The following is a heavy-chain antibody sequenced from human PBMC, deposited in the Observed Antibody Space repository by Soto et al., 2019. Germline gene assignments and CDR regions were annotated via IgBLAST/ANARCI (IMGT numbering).Heavy chain of an antibody. V-gene: IGHV1-3*01. CDR1: GYTFTSYA. Sequence: QVQLVQSGAEVKKPGASVKVSCKASGYTFTSYAMHWVRQAPGQRLEWMGWINAGNGNTKYSQKFQGRVPITRDTAASTAYMELSGLRSEDTAVYSCARDLGFGLSDYWGQGTLVTVSS. J-gene: IGHJ4*02. CDR2: INAGNGNT. D-gene: IGHD3-10*01. CDR3: ARDLGFGLSDY.